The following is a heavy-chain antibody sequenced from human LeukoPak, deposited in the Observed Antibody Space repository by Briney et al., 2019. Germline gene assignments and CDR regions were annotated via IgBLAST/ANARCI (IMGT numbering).Heavy chain of an antibody. V-gene: IGHV3-21*01. CDR2: ISSSSSYI. J-gene: IGHJ6*02. CDR3: ARKNGLEDIVVVPASYGMDV. D-gene: IGHD2-2*01. CDR1: GFTFSRYW. Sequence: PGGSLRLSCVASGFTFSRYWMHWVRQVPGKGLVWVSSISSSSSYIYYADSVKGRFTISRDNAKNSLYLRMNSLRAEDTAVYYCARKNGLEDIVVVPASYGMDVWGQGTTVTVS.